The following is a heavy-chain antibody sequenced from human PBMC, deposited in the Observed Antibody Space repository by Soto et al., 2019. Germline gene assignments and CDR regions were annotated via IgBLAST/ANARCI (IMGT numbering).Heavy chain of an antibody. CDR3: APRQLYNGDWNDGTFDY. CDR1: GFSLTTRPVG. Sequence: QITLKESGPTRVKPTQTLTLTCTFSGFSLTTRPVGVCWIGQHRGQALEWLALIYWDDDKRYNPSLKTRITLTNHTSINQVVLTITNMDPVDTGRDDCAPRQLYNGDWNDGTFDYWGQGALVTVSS. D-gene: IGHD1-1*01. V-gene: IGHV2-5*02. J-gene: IGHJ4*02. CDR2: IYWDDDK.